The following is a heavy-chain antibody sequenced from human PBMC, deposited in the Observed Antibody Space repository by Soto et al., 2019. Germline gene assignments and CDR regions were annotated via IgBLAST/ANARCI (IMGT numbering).Heavy chain of an antibody. D-gene: IGHD3-3*01. CDR3: ARLGIWSGYPSKYGMDV. Sequence: PGESLKISCKGSGYSFTSYWIGWVRQMPGKGLEWMGIIYPGDSDTRYSPSFQGQVTISADKSISTAYLQWSSLKASDTAVYYCARLGIWSGYPSKYGMDVWGQGTTVTVSS. J-gene: IGHJ6*02. CDR1: GYSFTSYW. CDR2: IYPGDSDT. V-gene: IGHV5-51*01.